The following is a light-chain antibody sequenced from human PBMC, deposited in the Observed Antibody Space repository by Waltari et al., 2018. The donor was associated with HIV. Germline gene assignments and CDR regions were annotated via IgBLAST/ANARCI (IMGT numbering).Light chain of an antibody. J-gene: IGLJ1*01. CDR2: EGS. CDR1: SSDVGSYNL. Sequence: QSALTQPASVSGSPGMSLTIPCTGTSSDVGSYNLASWYQQHPGKAPKLMIYEGSKRPSGVSNRFSGSKSGNTASLTISGLQAEDEADYYCCSYAGSSLYVFGTGTKVTVL. CDR3: CSYAGSSLYV. V-gene: IGLV2-23*01.